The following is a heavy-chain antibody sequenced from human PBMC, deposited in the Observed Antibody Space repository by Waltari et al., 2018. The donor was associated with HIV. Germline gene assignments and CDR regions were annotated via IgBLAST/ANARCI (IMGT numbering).Heavy chain of an antibody. J-gene: IGHJ6*02. CDR1: GGSISSSSYY. D-gene: IGHD3-22*01. Sequence: QLQLQESGPGLVKPSETLSLTCTVSGGSISSSSYYWGWIRQPPGKGLEWIGSIYYGGSTYYNPSLKSRVTISVDTSKNQFSLKLSSVTAADTAVYYCAKGYYYDSSGYLAKDYYYGMDVWGQGTTVTVSS. CDR2: IYYGGST. V-gene: IGHV4-39*01. CDR3: AKGYYYDSSGYLAKDYYYGMDV.